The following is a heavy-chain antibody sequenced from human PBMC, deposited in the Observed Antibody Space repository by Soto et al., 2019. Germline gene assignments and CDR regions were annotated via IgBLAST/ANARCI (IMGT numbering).Heavy chain of an antibody. D-gene: IGHD4-17*01. J-gene: IGHJ6*02. CDR2: IIPMFGTL. CDR1: GDAFSSYA. V-gene: IGHV1-69*01. CDR3: ARSHSVTTSSYYGMDV. Sequence: QVQLIQPGAAVKKPGSSVKVSCHTSGDAFSSYAMSWVRQGPGQGLEWMGGIIPMFGTLIYTEKFQCRVTNAADETTRAVYLELRSLSSDDSAVYCCARSHSVTTSSYYGMDVWGQGTTIIVS.